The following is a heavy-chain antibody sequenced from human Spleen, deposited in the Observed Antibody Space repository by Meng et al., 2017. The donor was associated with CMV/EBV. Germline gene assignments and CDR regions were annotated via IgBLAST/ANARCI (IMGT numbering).Heavy chain of an antibody. CDR2: IYSGGST. CDR3: ARDLGYYYFDY. CDR1: GFTVSSNY. D-gene: IGHD5-18*01. J-gene: IGHJ4*02. Sequence: GESLKISCTVSGFTVSSNYMNWVRRAPGKGLEWVSVIYSGGSTYYADSVKGRFTITRDNSKNTLYLQMNSLRAEDTAVYYCARDLGYYYFDYWGQGTLVTVSS. V-gene: IGHV3-53*01.